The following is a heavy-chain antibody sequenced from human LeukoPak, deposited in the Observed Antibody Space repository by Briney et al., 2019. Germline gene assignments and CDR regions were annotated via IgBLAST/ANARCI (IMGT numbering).Heavy chain of an antibody. D-gene: IGHD3-10*01. CDR3: ARLNYLAHYLDY. Sequence: SETLSLTCAVSGYSISSGYYWGWIRQPPGKGLEWIGSIYHSGSTYYNPSLKSRVTISVDTSKNQFSLKLSSVTAADTAVYYCARLNYLAHYLDYWGQGTLVTVSS. V-gene: IGHV4-38-2*01. CDR2: IYHSGST. CDR1: GYSISSGYY. J-gene: IGHJ4*02.